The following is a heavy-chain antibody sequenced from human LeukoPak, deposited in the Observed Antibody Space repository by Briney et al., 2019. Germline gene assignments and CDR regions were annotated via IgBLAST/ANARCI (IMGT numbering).Heavy chain of an antibody. Sequence: SETLSLTCTVSGGSISSSSYYWGWIRQPPGKGLEWIGSIYYSGSTYYNPSLKSRVTTSVDTSKNQFSLKLSSVTAADTAVYYCARLRRSGCLRRWGQGTLVTVSS. D-gene: IGHD6-19*01. CDR3: ARLRRSGCLRR. J-gene: IGHJ4*02. V-gene: IGHV4-39*01. CDR1: GGSISSSSYY. CDR2: IYYSGST.